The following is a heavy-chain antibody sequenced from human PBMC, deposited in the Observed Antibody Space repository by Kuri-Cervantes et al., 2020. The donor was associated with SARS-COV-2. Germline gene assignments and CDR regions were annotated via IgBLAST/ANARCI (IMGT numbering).Heavy chain of an antibody. D-gene: IGHD6-13*01. Sequence: LSLTCAASGFTFSSYSMNWVRQAPGKGLEWVSYISSSSSTIYYADSVKGRFTISRDNAKNSLYLQMNSLRAEDTAVYYCARESYSWLAFDIWGQGTMVTVSS. CDR3: ARESYSWLAFDI. CDR1: GFTFSSYS. J-gene: IGHJ3*02. CDR2: ISSSSSTI. V-gene: IGHV3-48*01.